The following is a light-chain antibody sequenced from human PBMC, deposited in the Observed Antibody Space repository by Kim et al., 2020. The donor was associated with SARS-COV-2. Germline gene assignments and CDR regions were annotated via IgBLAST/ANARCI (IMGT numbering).Light chain of an antibody. CDR2: NLS. CDR1: ASDIGAYDW. V-gene: IGLV2-14*03. CDR3: LAYTTAGTFV. J-gene: IGLJ7*01. Sequence: QSALTQPASVSGSFGQSIIISCTGTASDIGAYDWVSWFKQLPDKAPQLLVYNLSERPSGISHRFSGSKSGATASLAISGLRPDDEGDYFCLAYTTAGTFVFGSGTQLTVL.